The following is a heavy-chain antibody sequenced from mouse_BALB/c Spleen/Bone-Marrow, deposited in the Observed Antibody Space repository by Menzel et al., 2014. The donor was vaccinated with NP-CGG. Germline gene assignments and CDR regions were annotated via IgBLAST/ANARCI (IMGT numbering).Heavy chain of an antibody. D-gene: IGHD1-1*01. CDR1: GYSITSDYA. V-gene: IGHV3-2*02. CDR2: ISYTDNT. CDR3: ARNTYYYGSREFAY. J-gene: IGHJ3*01. Sequence: EVKLVESGPGLVKPSQSLSLTCTVTGYSITSDYAWNWIRQFPGNKLEWMGYISYTDNTNYNPSLKSRISITRDTSKNQFFLHLNSATTEDTATYYCARNTYYYGSREFAYWGQGTLVTVSA.